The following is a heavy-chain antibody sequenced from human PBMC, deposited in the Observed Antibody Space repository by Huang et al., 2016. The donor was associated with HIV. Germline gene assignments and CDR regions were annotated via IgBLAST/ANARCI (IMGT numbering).Heavy chain of an antibody. D-gene: IGHD4-17*01. J-gene: IGHJ4*02. Sequence: QVQLVQSGAEVKKPGASVKVACRTSGYSFTSYYMHGVRQAPGQGLEWMGIISPSGCGTNYAQKVQGRVTMTSDTSTSTVYMELSSLRSEDTAIYYCARRSVVTNYYFDSWGQGTLVTVSS. V-gene: IGHV1-46*01. CDR2: ISPSGCGT. CDR1: GYSFTSYY. CDR3: ARRSVVTNYYFDS.